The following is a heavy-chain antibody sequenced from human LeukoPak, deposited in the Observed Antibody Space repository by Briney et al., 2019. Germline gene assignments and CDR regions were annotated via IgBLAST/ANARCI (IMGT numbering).Heavy chain of an antibody. J-gene: IGHJ5*02. CDR2: IYSGGSK. D-gene: IGHD3-16*01. CDR3: ARESGSYLWRSWLNP. V-gene: IGHV3-53*01. Sequence: GWSLRLTCIVTGFTDLSDPMSWLRPARARELAWVSFIYSGGSKHYSDSVKGRFTISRDNSKDTLYLEMKSLRAEDTAVYYCARESGSYLWRSWLNPWGQGTQVTVSS. CDR1: GFTDLSDP.